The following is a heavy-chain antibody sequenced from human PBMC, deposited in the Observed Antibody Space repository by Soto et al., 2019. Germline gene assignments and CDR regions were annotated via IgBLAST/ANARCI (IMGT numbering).Heavy chain of an antibody. CDR3: ARRGAGYSSSWLHNWFDP. D-gene: IGHD6-13*01. CDR2: IIPIFGTA. Sequence: QVQLVQSGAEVKKPGSSVKVSCKASGGTFSSYAISWVRQAPGQGLEWMGGIIPIFGTANYAQKFQGRVTITADESPSTAYMELSSLRSEDTAVYYCARRGAGYSSSWLHNWFDPWGQGTLVTVSS. CDR1: GGTFSSYA. V-gene: IGHV1-69*01. J-gene: IGHJ5*02.